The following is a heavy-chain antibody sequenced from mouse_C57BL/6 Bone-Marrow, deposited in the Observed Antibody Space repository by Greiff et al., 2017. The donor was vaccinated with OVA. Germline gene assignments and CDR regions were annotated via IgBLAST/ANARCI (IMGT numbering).Heavy chain of an antibody. Sequence: VQRVESGAELVRPGTSVKMSCKASGYTFTSYWMHWVKQRPGQGLEWIGEIDPSDSYTNYNQKFKGKSTLTVDKSSSTAYMQLSSLTSEDSAVYYCARRGGWYFDVWGTGTTVTVSS. V-gene: IGHV1-69*01. J-gene: IGHJ1*03. CDR2: IDPSDSYT. CDR3: ARRGGWYFDV. CDR1: GYTFTSYW.